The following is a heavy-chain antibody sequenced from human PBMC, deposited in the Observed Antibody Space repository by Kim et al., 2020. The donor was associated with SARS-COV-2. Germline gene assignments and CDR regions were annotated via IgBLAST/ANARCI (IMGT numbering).Heavy chain of an antibody. CDR3: ARENYYGSGSFYYYYYGMDV. CDR1: GFTFSSYA. J-gene: IGHJ6*02. V-gene: IGHV3-30*04. Sequence: GGSLRLSCAASGFTFSSYAMHWVRQAPGKGLEWVAVISYDGSNKYYADSVKGRFTISRDNSKNTLYLQMNSLRAEDTAVYYCARENYYGSGSFYYYYYGMDVWGQGTPVTVSS. D-gene: IGHD3-10*01. CDR2: ISYDGSNK.